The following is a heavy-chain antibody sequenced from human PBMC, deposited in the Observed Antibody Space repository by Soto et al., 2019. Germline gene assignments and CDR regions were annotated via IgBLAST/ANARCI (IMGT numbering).Heavy chain of an antibody. D-gene: IGHD6-6*01. CDR3: VGHPVLKSPSSY. CDR2: IYAGDSET. V-gene: IGHV5-51*01. Sequence: GESLKISCKGSGYSFTSYWIGWVRQMPGRGLEWMGIIYAGDSETRYSPSFQGQVTISVDKSINTAYLQWNSLKASDTAMYYCVGHPVLKSPSSYWGQGTLVTASS. J-gene: IGHJ4*02. CDR1: GYSFTSYW.